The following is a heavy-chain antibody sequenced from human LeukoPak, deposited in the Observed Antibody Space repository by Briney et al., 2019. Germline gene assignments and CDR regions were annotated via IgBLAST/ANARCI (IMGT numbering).Heavy chain of an antibody. V-gene: IGHV3-48*01. CDR1: GFTFSSYS. D-gene: IGHD2-2*01. CDR3: ARSVVPAALDAFDI. CDR2: ISSSSSTI. Sequence: PGGSLRLSCAASGFTFSSYSMNWVRQAPGKGLEWVSYISSSSSTIYYADSVKGRFTISRDNAKNSLYLQMNSLRAEDTAVYYCARSVVPAALDAFDIWGQGTMVIVSS. J-gene: IGHJ3*02.